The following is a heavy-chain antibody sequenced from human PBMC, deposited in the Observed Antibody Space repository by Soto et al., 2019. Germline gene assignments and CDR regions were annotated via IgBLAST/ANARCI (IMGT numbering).Heavy chain of an antibody. Sequence: ASVKVSCKASGNTFSGYSITCVRQAPGQGLEWMGRISGYNGNTNYARTLRGRLTLTTDTSTSTAYMELRSLTSDDTAVYYCARDVFCGGAPACPDMDVWGQGTTVTVSS. V-gene: IGHV1-18*04. J-gene: IGHJ6*02. CDR1: GNTFSGYS. CDR2: ISGYNGNT. D-gene: IGHD2-21*01. CDR3: ARDVFCGGAPACPDMDV.